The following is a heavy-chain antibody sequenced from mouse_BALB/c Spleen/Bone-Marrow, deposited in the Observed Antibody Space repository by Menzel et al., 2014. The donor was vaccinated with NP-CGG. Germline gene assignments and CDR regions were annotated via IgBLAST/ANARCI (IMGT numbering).Heavy chain of an antibody. J-gene: IGHJ2*01. CDR1: GFNIKDTY. Sequence: EVMLVESGAELVKPGASVKLSCTASGFNIKDTYIHWVKQRPEQGLEWIGRIDPANADTKYGPKFQGKATITADTSSNTAYLQFISLTSEDTAIYYCVRAARTFDYWGQGTTLTVSS. CDR2: IDPANADT. V-gene: IGHV14-3*02. CDR3: VRAARTFDY. D-gene: IGHD3-1*01.